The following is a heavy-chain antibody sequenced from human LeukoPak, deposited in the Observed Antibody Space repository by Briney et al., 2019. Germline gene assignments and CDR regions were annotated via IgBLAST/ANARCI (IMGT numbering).Heavy chain of an antibody. CDR3: ARGGGRSYYGSGSWPSSY. Sequence: GGSLRLSCAASGFTFSSYGMHWVRQAPGKGLEWVAVIWYDGSNKYYADSVKGRFTISRDNSKNTLYLQMNSLRAEDTAVYYCARGGGRSYYGSGSWPSSYWGQGTLVTVSS. CDR2: IWYDGSNK. CDR1: GFTFSSYG. V-gene: IGHV3-33*01. J-gene: IGHJ4*02. D-gene: IGHD3-10*01.